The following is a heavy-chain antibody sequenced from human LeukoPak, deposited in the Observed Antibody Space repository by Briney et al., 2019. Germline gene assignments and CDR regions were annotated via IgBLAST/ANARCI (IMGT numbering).Heavy chain of an antibody. D-gene: IGHD6-19*01. V-gene: IGHV3-23*01. CDR1: GFTFSNYW. J-gene: IGHJ4*02. Sequence: GGSLRLSCVASGFTFSNYWMHWVRQAPGKGLVWVSAISGSGGSTYYADSVKGRFTISRDNSKNTLYLQMNSLRAEDTAVYYCAKEVQWLVHGGLDYWGQGTLVTVSS. CDR2: ISGSGGST. CDR3: AKEVQWLVHGGLDY.